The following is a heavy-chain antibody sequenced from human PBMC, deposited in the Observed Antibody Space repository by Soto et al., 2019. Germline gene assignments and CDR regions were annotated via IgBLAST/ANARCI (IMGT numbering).Heavy chain of an antibody. V-gene: IGHV3-23*01. J-gene: IGHJ4*02. Sequence: GGSLRLSCAASGFTFSSYAMSWVRQAPGKGLEWVSAISGSGGSTYYADSVKGRFTISRDNSKNTLYLQMNSLRAEDTAVYYCAKGDYGPGDADLDYWGQGTLVTVSS. CDR2: ISGSGGST. CDR3: AKGDYGPGDADLDY. D-gene: IGHD3-10*01. CDR1: GFTFSSYA.